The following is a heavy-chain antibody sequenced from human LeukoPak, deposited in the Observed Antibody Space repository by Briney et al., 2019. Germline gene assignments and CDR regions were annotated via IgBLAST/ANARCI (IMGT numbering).Heavy chain of an antibody. CDR2: IIPIFGIA. J-gene: IGHJ4*02. CDR1: GYTFTSYG. CDR3: ARSDTAIALFDY. D-gene: IGHD5-18*01. V-gene: IGHV1-69*04. Sequence: GASVKVSCKASGYTFTSYGISWVRQAPGQGLEWMGRIIPIFGIANYAQKFQGRVTITADKSTSTAYMELSSLRSEDTAVYYCARSDTAIALFDYWGQGTLVTVSS.